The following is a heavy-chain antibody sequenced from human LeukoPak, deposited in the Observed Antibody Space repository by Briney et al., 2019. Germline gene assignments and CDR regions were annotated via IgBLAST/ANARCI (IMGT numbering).Heavy chain of an antibody. Sequence: KMSGPTLVNPTETLTLTCTVSGFSLSNARMGVSWIRQPPGKALEWLAHIFSNDEKSYSTSLKSRLTISKDTSKSQVVLTMTNMDPVDTATYYCARIFEPYCGSTSCYGDYYYYYMDVWGKGTTVTVSS. CDR2: IFSNDEK. V-gene: IGHV2-26*01. CDR3: ARIFEPYCGSTSCYGDYYYYYMDV. D-gene: IGHD2-2*01. J-gene: IGHJ6*03. CDR1: GFSLSNARMG.